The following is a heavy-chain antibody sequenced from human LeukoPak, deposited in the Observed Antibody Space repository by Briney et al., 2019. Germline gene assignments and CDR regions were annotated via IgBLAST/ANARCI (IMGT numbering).Heavy chain of an antibody. CDR1: GGSISSYY. CDR3: ARESQGAFDI. Sequence: SETLSLTCTVSGGSISSYYWSWIRQPPGKGLEWIGSIYYSGSTYYNPSLKSRVTISVDTSKNQFSLKLSSVTAADTAVYYCARESQGAFDIWGQGTMVTVSS. CDR2: IYYSGST. V-gene: IGHV4-59*12. J-gene: IGHJ3*02.